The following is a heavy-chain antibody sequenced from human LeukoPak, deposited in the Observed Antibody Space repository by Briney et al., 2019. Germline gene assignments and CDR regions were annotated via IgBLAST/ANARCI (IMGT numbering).Heavy chain of an antibody. D-gene: IGHD3-16*01. J-gene: IGHJ3*02. CDR2: IKSKTGGGTT. CDR3: TTDYDLRAFDI. Sequence: GGSLRLSCAASGFTFSNAWMSWVRQAPGKGLEWVGRIKSKTGGGTTDYAAPVKGRFTIARAESKNTLYLQMNSLKTEDTAVYYCTTDYDLRAFDIWGQGTMVTVSS. CDR1: GFTFSNAW. V-gene: IGHV3-15*01.